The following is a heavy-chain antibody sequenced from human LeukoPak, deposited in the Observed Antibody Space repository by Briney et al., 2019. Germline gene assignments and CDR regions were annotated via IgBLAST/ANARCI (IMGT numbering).Heavy chain of an antibody. D-gene: IGHD2-15*01. J-gene: IGHJ4*02. Sequence: ASVKVSCKASGYTFTSYAMHWVRQAPGQRLEWMGWINAGNGNTKYSQKFQGRVTITRDTSASTAYMELSSLRSEDTAVYYCARDLNPPAYCSGGSCYGPFDYWGQGTLVTVSS. CDR1: GYTFTSYA. CDR2: INAGNGNT. V-gene: IGHV1-3*01. CDR3: ARDLNPPAYCSGGSCYGPFDY.